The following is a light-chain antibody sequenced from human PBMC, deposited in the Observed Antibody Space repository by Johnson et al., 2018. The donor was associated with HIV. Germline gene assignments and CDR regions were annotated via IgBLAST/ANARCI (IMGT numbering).Light chain of an antibody. CDR2: ENT. CDR1: SSNIGNNY. J-gene: IGLJ1*01. Sequence: QAVLTQPPSVSAAPGQKVTISCSGSSSNIGNNYVSWYQQLPGTAPKLLIYENTKRPSGIPDRFSGSKSGTSATLGITGLQTGDEADYCCGTWDSSLSAGGVFGTGTKVTVL. V-gene: IGLV1-51*02. CDR3: GTWDSSLSAGGV.